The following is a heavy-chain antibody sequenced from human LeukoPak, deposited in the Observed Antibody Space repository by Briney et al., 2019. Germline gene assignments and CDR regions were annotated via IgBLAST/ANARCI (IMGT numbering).Heavy chain of an antibody. CDR3: ARGWSPLVVPGALEFF. D-gene: IGHD2-2*01. J-gene: IGHJ4*02. CDR1: GFTFRTYA. Sequence: QPGGSLRLSCAASGFTFRTYAMTWVRQAPGKGLEYVSTVSATSTKSYYAESVKGRFTVSRDNSENTLYLQMNSLRVEDTAVYFCARGWSPLVVPGALEFFWGQGTLVTVSS. V-gene: IGHV3-23*01. CDR2: VSATSTKS.